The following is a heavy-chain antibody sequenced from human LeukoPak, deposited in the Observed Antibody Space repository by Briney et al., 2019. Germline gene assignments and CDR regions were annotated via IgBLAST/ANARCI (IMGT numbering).Heavy chain of an antibody. V-gene: IGHV1-24*01. CDR1: GYTFTSYY. CDR2: FDPEDGET. J-gene: IGHJ6*03. Sequence: ASVKVSCKASGYTFTSYYMHWVRQAPGQGLEWMGGFDPEDGETIYAQKFQGRVTMTEDTSTDTAYMELSSLRSEDTAVYYCASVRYYYYYMDVWGKGTTVTVSS. CDR3: ASVRYYYYYMDV.